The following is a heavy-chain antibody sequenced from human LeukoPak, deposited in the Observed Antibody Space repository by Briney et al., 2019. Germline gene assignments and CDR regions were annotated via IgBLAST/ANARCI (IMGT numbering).Heavy chain of an antibody. CDR1: GYTFTSYA. J-gene: IGHJ4*02. V-gene: IGHV1-3*03. CDR2: INAGNGNT. Sequence: ASVKVSCKASGYTFTSYAMHWVRQAPGQRLEWMGWINAGNGNTKYSQEFQGRVTITRDTSASTAYMELRSLRSEDMALYYCARDTVAGWVYFDYWGQGTLVTVSS. CDR3: ARDTVAGWVYFDY. D-gene: IGHD6-19*01.